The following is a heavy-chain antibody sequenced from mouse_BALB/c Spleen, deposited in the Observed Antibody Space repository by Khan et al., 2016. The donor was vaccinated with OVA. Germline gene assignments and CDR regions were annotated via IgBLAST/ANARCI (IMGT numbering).Heavy chain of an antibody. Sequence: QVQLQQSGAELARPGASVKLSCKASGYTFTSYWMQWVRQRPGQGLEWIGTIYPGDGDTRYPQKFKGKATLTADTSSSTASMQLSSLTAEDAAVYCCANYRYDYFDYWGKGTTLTVSS. V-gene: IGHV1-87*01. CDR2: IYPGDGDT. CDR3: ANYRYDYFDY. D-gene: IGHD2-14*01. CDR1: GYTFTSYW. J-gene: IGHJ2*01.